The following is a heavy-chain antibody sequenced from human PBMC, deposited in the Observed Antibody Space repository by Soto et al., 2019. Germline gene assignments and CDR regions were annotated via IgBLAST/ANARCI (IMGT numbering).Heavy chain of an antibody. CDR2: IYYSGST. V-gene: IGHV4-59*01. CDR1: GGSISSYY. CDR3: ARRDCSGGSCYFDY. D-gene: IGHD2-15*01. J-gene: IGHJ4*02. Sequence: SETLSLTCTVSGGSISSYYWSWIRQPPGKGLEWIGYIYYSGSTNYNPSLKSRVTISVDTSKNQFSLKLSSVTAAGTAVYYCARRDCSGGSCYFDYWGQGTLVTVSS.